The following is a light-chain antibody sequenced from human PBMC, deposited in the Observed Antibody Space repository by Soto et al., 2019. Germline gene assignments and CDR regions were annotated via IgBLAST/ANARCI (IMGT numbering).Light chain of an antibody. CDR1: SSNIGSNY. Sequence: QSALTQPPSASGTPGQRVTISCSGSSSNIGSNYVYWYQQLPGTAPKVLIYKNNQRPSGVPDRFSGSKSGTSASLAISGLRSEDEADYFCVGWDDSLSGWVFGGGTQLTVL. V-gene: IGLV1-47*01. CDR2: KNN. CDR3: VGWDDSLSGWV. J-gene: IGLJ3*02.